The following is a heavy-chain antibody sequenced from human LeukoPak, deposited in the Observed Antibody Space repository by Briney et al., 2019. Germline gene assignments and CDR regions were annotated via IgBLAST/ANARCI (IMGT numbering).Heavy chain of an antibody. CDR3: ARDRSGPGYHFDY. CDR1: GFNFESYT. V-gene: IGHV3-30-3*01. CDR2: VSYGGSNK. D-gene: IGHD1-1*01. Sequence: GTSLRLSCAASGFNFESYTIHWVRQAPAKGLDWVALVSYGGSNKFYLDSVKGRFTISRDNSKNTLYLQMNSLRPEDTAVYYCARDRSGPGYHFDYWGQGTLVTVSS. J-gene: IGHJ4*02.